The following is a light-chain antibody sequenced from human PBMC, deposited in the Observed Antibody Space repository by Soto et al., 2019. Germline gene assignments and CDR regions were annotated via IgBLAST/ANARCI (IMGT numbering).Light chain of an antibody. CDR2: EVS. J-gene: IGLJ1*01. CDR3: SSYTSSSSLYV. V-gene: IGLV2-14*01. CDR1: SSDVGGYNY. Sequence: QSALTQPASVSGSPGQSITISCTGTSSDVGGYNYVSWYQQNPGKAPKLMIYEVSNRPSGVSYRFSGSRSGNTASLTISGLQAEDEADYYCSSYTSSSSLYVFGSGTKVTVL.